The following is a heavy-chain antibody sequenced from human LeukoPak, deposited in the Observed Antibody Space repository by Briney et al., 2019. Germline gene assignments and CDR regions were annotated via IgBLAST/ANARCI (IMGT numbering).Heavy chain of an antibody. V-gene: IGHV3-20*04. CDR3: ARGMTDFEY. CDR1: GFTFDDYG. J-gene: IGHJ4*02. CDR2: IRWNGDTK. Sequence: GGSLRLSCAASGFTFDDYGMSWVRQAPGKGLEWVSGIRWNGDTKGYADSVKGRFTISRDNAKNSLYLQIDSLRAEDTAFYYCARGMTDFEYWGQGTLVTVSS.